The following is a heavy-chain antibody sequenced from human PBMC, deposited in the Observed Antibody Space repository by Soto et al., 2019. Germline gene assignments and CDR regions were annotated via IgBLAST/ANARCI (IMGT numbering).Heavy chain of an antibody. Sequence: GESLKISCKGSGYSFTSNWIGWVRQMPGKGLEWMGIIYPGDSDTRYSPALQGQVTISADKSISTAYLQWSSLKASDTAMYYCARPRSPYYYYYGMDVWGQGTTVTVSS. V-gene: IGHV5-51*01. CDR3: ARPRSPYYYYYGMDV. CDR2: IYPGDSDT. CDR1: GYSFTSNW. J-gene: IGHJ6*02.